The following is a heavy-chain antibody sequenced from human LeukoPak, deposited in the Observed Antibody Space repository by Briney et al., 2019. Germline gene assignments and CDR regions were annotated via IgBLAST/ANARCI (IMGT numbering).Heavy chain of an antibody. D-gene: IGHD6-13*01. CDR3: ARGRYSSSWYRH. CDR2: INHSGST. J-gene: IGHJ4*02. V-gene: IGHV4-34*01. Sequence: LETLSLTCAVYGGSFSGYYWSWIRQPPGKGLEWIGEINHSGSTNYNPSLKSRVTISVDTSKNQFSLKLSSVTAADTAVYYCARGRYSSSWYRHWGQGTLVTVSS. CDR1: GGSFSGYY.